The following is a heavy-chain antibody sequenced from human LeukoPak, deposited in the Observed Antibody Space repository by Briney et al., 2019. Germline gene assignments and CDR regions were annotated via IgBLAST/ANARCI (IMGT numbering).Heavy chain of an antibody. V-gene: IGHV3-48*01. CDR1: GFTFSSYS. D-gene: IGHD5-18*01. CDR2: ISSSSSTI. J-gene: IGHJ4*02. CDR3: ARHSYGYYRPLYYFDY. Sequence: GGSLRLSCAASGFTFSSYSMNWVRQAPGKGLEWVSYISSSSSTIYYADSVKGRFTISRDNSKNTLYLQMNSLRAEDTAVYYCARHSYGYYRPLYYFDYWGQGTLVTVSS.